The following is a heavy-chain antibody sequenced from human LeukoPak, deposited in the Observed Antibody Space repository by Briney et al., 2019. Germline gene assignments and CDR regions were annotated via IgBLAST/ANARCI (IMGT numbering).Heavy chain of an antibody. Sequence: PGGSLRLSCAASGFTFSSYAMHWVRQAPGKGLEWVAVISYDGSNKYYADSVKGRFTISRDNFKNTLYLQMNSLRAEDTAVYYCAREVRDILTGYYFDYWGQGTLVTVSS. CDR3: AREVRDILTGYYFDY. D-gene: IGHD3-9*01. CDR2: ISYDGSNK. J-gene: IGHJ4*02. CDR1: GFTFSSYA. V-gene: IGHV3-30*04.